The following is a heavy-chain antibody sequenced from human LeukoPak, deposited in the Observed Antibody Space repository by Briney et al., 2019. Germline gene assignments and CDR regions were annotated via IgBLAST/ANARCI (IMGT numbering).Heavy chain of an antibody. D-gene: IGHD6-6*01. V-gene: IGHV4-39*07. CDR3: ARDPRIAARLDYYYYMDV. CDR2: IYHSGST. J-gene: IGHJ6*03. CDR1: TFSSYW. Sequence: TFSSYWMSWVRQAPGKGLEWIGSIYHSGSTYYNPSLKSRVTISVDTSKNQFSLKLSSVTAADTAVYYCARDPRIAARLDYYYYMDVWGKGTTVTVSS.